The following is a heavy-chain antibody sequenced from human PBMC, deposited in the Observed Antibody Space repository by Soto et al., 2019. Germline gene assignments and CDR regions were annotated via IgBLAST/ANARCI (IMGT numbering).Heavy chain of an antibody. J-gene: IGHJ4*02. Sequence: GGSLRLSCAASGFTFSSYSMNWVRQAPGKGLEWVSSISSSSSYIYYADSVKGRFTISRDNAKNSLYLQMNSLRAEDTAVYYCARESDCSGGSCYKGVGYWGQGTLVTVSS. V-gene: IGHV3-21*01. CDR2: ISSSSSYI. D-gene: IGHD2-15*01. CDR1: GFTFSSYS. CDR3: ARESDCSGGSCYKGVGY.